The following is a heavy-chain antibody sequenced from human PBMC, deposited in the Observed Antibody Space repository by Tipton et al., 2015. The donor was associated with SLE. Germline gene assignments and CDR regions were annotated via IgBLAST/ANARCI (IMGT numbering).Heavy chain of an antibody. D-gene: IGHD1-14*01. CDR2: INHRGRT. J-gene: IGHJ4*02. Sequence: LRLSCAVYGGSFSGYYWSWIRQPPGKGLEGIGEINHRGRTNYNPSLKSRVTISVDTSKNQFSLKLSSVTAADTAVYYCARSPPPGGTNPYYFDYWGQGTLVTVSS. CDR1: GGSFSGYY. V-gene: IGHV4-34*01. CDR3: ARSPPPGGTNPYYFDY.